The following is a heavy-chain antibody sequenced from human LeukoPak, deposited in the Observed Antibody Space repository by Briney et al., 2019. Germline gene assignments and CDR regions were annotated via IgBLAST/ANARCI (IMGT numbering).Heavy chain of an antibody. Sequence: SGPTLVKPSETLSLTCTVSGGSISSSSYYWGWIRQPPGNGQEWIGSIYDGGSTYYNPSLKSRVTISVDTPKNQFSLKLSSVTAAATAVYYCARDGSKWVPIDYWGQGTLVTASS. CDR2: IYDGGST. V-gene: IGHV4-39*07. CDR1: GGSISSSSYY. D-gene: IGHD5-12*01. CDR3: ARDGSKWVPIDY. J-gene: IGHJ4*02.